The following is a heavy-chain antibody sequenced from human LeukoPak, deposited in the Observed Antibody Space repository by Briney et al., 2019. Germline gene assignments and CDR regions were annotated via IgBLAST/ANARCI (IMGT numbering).Heavy chain of an antibody. CDR1: GFTFSSYA. D-gene: IGHD6-13*01. J-gene: IGHJ4*02. V-gene: IGHV3-23*01. Sequence: GGSLRLCCAASGFTFSSYAMSWVRQAAGKGLEWVSAISGSGGSTYYADSVKGRFTISRDNSKNTLYLQMISLRAEDTAVYYCARKRGIAGAKYYFDYWGQGTLVTVSS. CDR2: ISGSGGST. CDR3: ARKRGIAGAKYYFDY.